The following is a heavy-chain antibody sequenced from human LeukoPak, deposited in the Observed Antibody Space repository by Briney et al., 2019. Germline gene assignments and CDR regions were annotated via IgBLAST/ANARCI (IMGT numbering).Heavy chain of an antibody. CDR2: ITRSGNTI. V-gene: IGHV3-48*03. Sequence: PGGSLRLSCAASGFTFSSYEMNWVRQSPGKGLEWISYITRSGNTIYYAHSVKGRFTISRDNGKNSLYLQMNSLRAEDTAVYYCAREETGDYFDYWGQGTLVTVSS. CDR1: GFTFSSYE. J-gene: IGHJ4*02. D-gene: IGHD1-1*01. CDR3: AREETGDYFDY.